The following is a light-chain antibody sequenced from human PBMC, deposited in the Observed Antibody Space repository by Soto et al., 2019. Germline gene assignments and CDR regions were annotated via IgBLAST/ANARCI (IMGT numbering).Light chain of an antibody. CDR3: QQSYNSPKT. V-gene: IGKV1-39*01. CDR1: RSITNY. Sequence: DIQMTQSPYSLSASVGDRVTITCRASRSITNYLNWYQQKPGKAPKLLIYCASSLQSGVPSRFTGSRSGTDFTLTISSQQPEDFATYFCQQSYNSPKTFGQGTKVEIK. J-gene: IGKJ1*01. CDR2: CAS.